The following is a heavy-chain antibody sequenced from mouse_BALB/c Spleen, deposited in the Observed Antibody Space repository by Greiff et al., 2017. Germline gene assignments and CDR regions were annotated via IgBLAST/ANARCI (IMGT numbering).Heavy chain of an antibody. J-gene: IGHJ4*01. CDR3: AREGGNYVGAMDY. Sequence: QVQLQQSGPELVKPGASVKMSCKASGYTFTDYWMHWVKQRPGQGLEWIGAIDTSDSYTSYNQKFKGKATLTVDESSSTAYMQLSSLTSEDSAVYYCAREGGNYVGAMDYWGQGTSVTVSS. V-gene: IGHV1-69*02. CDR2: IDTSDSYT. CDR1: GYTFTDYW. D-gene: IGHD2-1*01.